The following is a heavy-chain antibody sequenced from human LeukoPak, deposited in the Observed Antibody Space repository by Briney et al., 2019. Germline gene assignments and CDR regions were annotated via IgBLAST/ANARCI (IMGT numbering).Heavy chain of an antibody. CDR1: GFTFSSVW. Sequence: PGGSLRLSCTASGFTFSSVWMSWVRQAPGKGLQWVGRIRKTADGGTADYAAPVQGRFSISRDDSKKTLYLQMNSLKTEDTAVYYCTTGGSTAGNWGQGTLVIVSS. V-gene: IGHV3-15*01. D-gene: IGHD1-14*01. CDR2: IRKTADGGTA. J-gene: IGHJ4*02. CDR3: TTGGSTAGN.